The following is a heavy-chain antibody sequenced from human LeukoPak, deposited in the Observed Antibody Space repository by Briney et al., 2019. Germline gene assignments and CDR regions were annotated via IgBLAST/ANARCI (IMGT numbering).Heavy chain of an antibody. CDR3: ARDANTYYDILTGPLPSYYYGMDV. CDR1: GFTFSRYR. J-gene: IGHJ6*02. CDR2: ISSSSSTI. Sequence: PGGSLRLSCAASGFTFSRYRMNWVRQAPGKGLEWVSYISSSSSTIYYADSVKGRFTISRDNAKNSLYLQMNSLRDEDTAVYYCARDANTYYDILTGPLPSYYYGMDVWGQGTTVTVSS. V-gene: IGHV3-48*02. D-gene: IGHD3-9*01.